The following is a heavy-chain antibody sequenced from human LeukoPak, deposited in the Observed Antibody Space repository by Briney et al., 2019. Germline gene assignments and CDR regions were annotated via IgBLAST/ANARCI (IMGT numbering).Heavy chain of an antibody. J-gene: IGHJ3*02. CDR1: GYTFTSYY. CDR2: INPSGGST. V-gene: IGHV1-46*01. Sequence: ASVKVSCTASGYTFTSYYMHWVRQAPGQGLEWMGIINPSGGSTSYAQKFQGRVTMTRDTSTSTVYMELSSLRSEDTAVYYCARVRSVSVVVAAKHAFDIWGQGTMVTVSS. CDR3: ARVRSVSVVVAAKHAFDI. D-gene: IGHD2-15*01.